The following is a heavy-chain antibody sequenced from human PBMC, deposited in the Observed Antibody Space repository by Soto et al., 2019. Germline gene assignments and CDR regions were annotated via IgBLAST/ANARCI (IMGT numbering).Heavy chain of an antibody. J-gene: IGHJ6*03. CDR2: IYYSGST. CDR1: GGSISSYY. V-gene: IGHV4-59*01. Sequence: SETLSLTCTVSGGSISSYYWSWIRQPPGKGLECIGYIYYSGSTNYNPSLKSRVTISLDTSKNHFSLKLSSVTPADTAVYYCARLGGYYYMDVWGKGTTVTVSS. D-gene: IGHD3-10*01. CDR3: ARLGGYYYMDV.